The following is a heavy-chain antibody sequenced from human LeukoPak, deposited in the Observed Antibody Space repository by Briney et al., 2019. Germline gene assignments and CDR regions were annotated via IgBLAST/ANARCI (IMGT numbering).Heavy chain of an antibody. CDR1: GASISSHY. V-gene: IGHV4-59*11. D-gene: IGHD2-8*02. CDR2: IYYSGSA. CDR3: ASHRTAAFDI. Sequence: PSETLSLTCTVPGASISSHYWSWIRQPPGKGLEWIGYIYYSGSANYNSSLKSRVTISVDTSKNQFFLKVSSVTAADTAVYYCASHRTAAFDIWAKGQWSPSLQ. J-gene: IGHJ3*02.